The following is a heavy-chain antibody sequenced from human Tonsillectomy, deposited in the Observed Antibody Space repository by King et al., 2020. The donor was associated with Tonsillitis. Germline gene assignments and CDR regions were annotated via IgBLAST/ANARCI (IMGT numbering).Heavy chain of an antibody. CDR3: ARDLTEQWLVLDN. Sequence: VQLVESGGGVVQPGRSLRLSCAASGFTFSSYAMHWVRQAPGKGLEWVAVISYDGSIKYYADSVKGRFTISRDNSKNTLYLQMNSLRAEDTAVYYCARDLTEQWLVLDNWGQGTLVTVSS. D-gene: IGHD6-19*01. J-gene: IGHJ4*02. V-gene: IGHV3-30*04. CDR2: ISYDGSIK. CDR1: GFTFSSYA.